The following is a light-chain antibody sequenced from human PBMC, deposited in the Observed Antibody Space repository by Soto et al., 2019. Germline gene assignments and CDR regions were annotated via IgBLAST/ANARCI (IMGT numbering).Light chain of an antibody. CDR3: SSYTSSNTYV. V-gene: IGLV2-14*01. Sequence: QSALTQPASVSGSPGQSITISCTGTSSDVGGYDYVSWYQQYPGKAPKVMIYEVSNRPSGVSNRFSGSKSDNTASLTISGLQAEDEADYYCSSYTSSNTYVFGTGTKVTVL. CDR1: SSDVGGYDY. CDR2: EVS. J-gene: IGLJ1*01.